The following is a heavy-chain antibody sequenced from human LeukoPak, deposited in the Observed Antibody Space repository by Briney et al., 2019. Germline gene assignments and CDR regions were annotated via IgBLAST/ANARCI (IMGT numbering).Heavy chain of an antibody. Sequence: ASVKVSCKASGYIFSDYYIHWVRQAPGHGPEWMGWIVPNSGGTLYAQRFQGRVTMTRDTSISTAYLELRGLRSDDSAVYFCARTTTYYFFGMDVWGQGTTVTVSS. CDR2: IVPNSGGT. D-gene: IGHD1/OR15-1a*01. J-gene: IGHJ6*02. CDR3: ARTTTYYFFGMDV. V-gene: IGHV1-2*02. CDR1: GYIFSDYY.